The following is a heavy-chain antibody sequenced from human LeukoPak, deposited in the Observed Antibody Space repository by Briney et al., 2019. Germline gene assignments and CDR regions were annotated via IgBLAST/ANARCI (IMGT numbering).Heavy chain of an antibody. D-gene: IGHD3-10*01. CDR3: ARPRPALYGSSTMDV. CDR2: IEPSDSYA. J-gene: IGHJ6*02. Sequence: GEYLMISCQGPGYLLHSYWISRVRQMPGKGPEWMGRIEPSDSYANYSPSFQGHVTISADKSISTAYLQWSSLKASDTAMYYWARPRPALYGSSTMDVWGQGTTVTVSS. V-gene: IGHV5-10-1*01. CDR1: GYLLHSYW.